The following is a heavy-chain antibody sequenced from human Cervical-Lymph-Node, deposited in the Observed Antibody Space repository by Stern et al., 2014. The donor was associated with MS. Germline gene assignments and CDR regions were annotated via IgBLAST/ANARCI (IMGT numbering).Heavy chain of an antibody. CDR2: ISAYNGNT. J-gene: IGHJ6*02. Sequence: QVQLVESGAEVKKPGASVKVSCKASGYTFTSYGISWGRQAPGQGLEWMGWISAYNGNTNYAQKLQGRVTMTTDTSTSTAYMELRSLRSDDTAVYYCARGIAVAGYYYYGMDVWGQGTTVTVSS. CDR3: ARGIAVAGYYYYGMDV. V-gene: IGHV1-18*01. CDR1: GYTFTSYG. D-gene: IGHD6-19*01.